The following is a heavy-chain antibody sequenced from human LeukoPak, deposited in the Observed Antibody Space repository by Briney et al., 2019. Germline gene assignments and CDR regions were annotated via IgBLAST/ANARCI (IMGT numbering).Heavy chain of an antibody. CDR3: ARLGYCSGGHCHPDS. CDR1: GASISSYY. D-gene: IGHD2-15*01. CDR2: IHYSVTT. J-gene: IGHJ4*02. Sequence: SETLSLICTVSGASISSYYWSWIRQPPGKRLEWIGFIHYSVTTAYNPSLESRCTMSLDTSKSQFSLKLSSVTAADAAVYYCARLGYCSGGHCHPDSWGQGTLVTVSS. V-gene: IGHV4-59*01.